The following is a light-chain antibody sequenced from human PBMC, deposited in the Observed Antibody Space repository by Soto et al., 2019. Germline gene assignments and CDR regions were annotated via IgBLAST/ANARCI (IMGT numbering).Light chain of an antibody. J-gene: IGKJ2*01. CDR2: GAS. CDR3: QQYNNWPPIT. Sequence: EIVMTQSPATLSVSPGERATLSCRASQSVSSNLAWYQQQPGQAPRLLIYGASTRATGIPARFSGSGSGTEFTLTTSSLQSEDCAVYYCQQYNNWPPITFGQGTKLEIK. V-gene: IGKV3-15*01. CDR1: QSVSSN.